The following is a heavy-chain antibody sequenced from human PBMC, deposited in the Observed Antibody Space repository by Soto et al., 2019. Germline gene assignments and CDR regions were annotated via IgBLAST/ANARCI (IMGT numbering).Heavy chain of an antibody. D-gene: IGHD6-19*01. CDR2: ISGSGVST. Sequence: EVQLLGSGGGLVQPGGSLRLSCAASGFTFSSYAMSWVRQAPGKGLEWVSGISGSGVSTHYADSVKGRFIISRDNSKNTLYLQMNSLRAEDTAAYYCAKEVGYSSGYDYFDYWGQGTLVTVSS. CDR3: AKEVGYSSGYDYFDY. CDR1: GFTFSSYA. V-gene: IGHV3-23*01. J-gene: IGHJ4*02.